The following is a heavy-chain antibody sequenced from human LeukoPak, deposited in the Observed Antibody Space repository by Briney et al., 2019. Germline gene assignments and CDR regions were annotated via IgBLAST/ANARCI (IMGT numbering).Heavy chain of an antibody. D-gene: IGHD6-13*01. Sequence: ASVKVSCKASGYTFISYYIHWVRQAPGQGLEWMGLINPSSGNTPYAQQFQGRVTMTRDTSTSTVYMELSSLRSEDTAVYYCARRGTSSSWAHFDYWGQGTLVTVSS. CDR3: ARRGTSSSWAHFDY. V-gene: IGHV1-46*01. CDR2: INPSSGNT. J-gene: IGHJ4*02. CDR1: GYTFISYY.